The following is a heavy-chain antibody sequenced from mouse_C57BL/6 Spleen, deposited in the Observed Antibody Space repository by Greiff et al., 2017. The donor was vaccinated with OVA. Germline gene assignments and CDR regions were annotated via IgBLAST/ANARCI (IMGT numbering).Heavy chain of an antibody. CDR1: GYTFTSYW. CDR2: IHPNSGST. Sequence: QVQLQQPGAELVKPGASVKLSCKASGYTFTSYWMHWVKQRPGQGLEWIGMIHPNSGSTNYNEKFKSKATLTVDKSSSTAYMQLSSLTSEDSAVYYCARFYDDDEYFDYWGQGTTLTVSS. J-gene: IGHJ2*01. D-gene: IGHD2-4*01. V-gene: IGHV1-64*01. CDR3: ARFYDDDEYFDY.